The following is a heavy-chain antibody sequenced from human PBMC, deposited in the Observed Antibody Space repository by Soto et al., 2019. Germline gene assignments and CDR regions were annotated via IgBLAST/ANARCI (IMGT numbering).Heavy chain of an antibody. CDR2: IFHSGDT. J-gene: IGHJ2*01. CDR3: ARHPRITRGWHFDL. Sequence: QVQLQESGPGLVKASQTLSLACTVSGGSIDTSDYYWSWIRQQPGKGLEWFGYIFHSGDTYYNPSLTSRLAFSVDTSKNQFSLRLTSVTVADTAMYFCARHPRITRGWHFDLWGRGTLVTVSS. V-gene: IGHV4-31*02. D-gene: IGHD1-20*01. CDR1: GGSIDTSDYY.